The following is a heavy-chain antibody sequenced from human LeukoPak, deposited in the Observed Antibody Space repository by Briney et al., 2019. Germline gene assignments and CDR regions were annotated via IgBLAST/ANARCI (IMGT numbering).Heavy chain of an antibody. CDR1: GDSVSSNSAA. CDR2: TYYRSKWYN. D-gene: IGHD3-10*01. J-gene: IGHJ4*02. V-gene: IGHV6-1*01. Sequence: SQTLSLTCAISGDSVSSNSAAWNWIRQSPSRGLEWLGRTYYRSKWYNDYAVSVKSRITIKPDTSKNQFSLQLNSVTPEDTAVYYCARDLNSRYYYGSGSSYYFDYWGQGTLVTVSS. CDR3: ARDLNSRYYYGSGSSYYFDY.